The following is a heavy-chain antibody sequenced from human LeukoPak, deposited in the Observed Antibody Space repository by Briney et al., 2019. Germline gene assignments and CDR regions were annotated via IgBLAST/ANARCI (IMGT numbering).Heavy chain of an antibody. CDR1: GGSISSYY. CDR3: AREIAAAGLFDY. Sequence: SETLSLTCTVSGGSISSYYWSWIRQPPGKGLEWIGYIYHSGSTKYHPSLKSRVTISVDMSKNQFSLKLSSVTAADTAVYYCAREIAAAGLFDYWGQGTLVTVSS. D-gene: IGHD6-13*01. CDR2: IYHSGST. V-gene: IGHV4-59*12. J-gene: IGHJ4*02.